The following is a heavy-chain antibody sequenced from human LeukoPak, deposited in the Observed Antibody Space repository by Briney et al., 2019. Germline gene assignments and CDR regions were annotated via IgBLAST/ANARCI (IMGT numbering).Heavy chain of an antibody. Sequence: SVKVSCKASGGTFSSYAISWVRQAPGQGLEWMGRIIPLFGTANYAQKFQGRVTITTDESTSTAYMELSSLRSEDTAVYYCARDLHNWNGGGHFGYWGQGTLVTVSS. D-gene: IGHD1-20*01. CDR1: GGTFSSYA. CDR2: IIPLFGTA. CDR3: ARDLHNWNGGGHFGY. J-gene: IGHJ4*02. V-gene: IGHV1-69*05.